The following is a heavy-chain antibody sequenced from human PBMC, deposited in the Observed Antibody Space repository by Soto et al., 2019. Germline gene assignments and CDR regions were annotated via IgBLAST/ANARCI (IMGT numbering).Heavy chain of an antibody. V-gene: IGHV3-74*01. CDR3: ASRSVAGIILDY. CDR1: GFTFSSYW. CDR2: INSDGSST. D-gene: IGHD6-19*01. J-gene: IGHJ4*02. Sequence: EVQLVESGGGLVQPGGSLRLSCAASGFTFSSYWMHWVRRAPGKGLVWVSRINSDGSSTSYADSVKGRFTISRDNAKNTLYLQMNSLRAEDTAVYYCASRSVAGIILDYWGQGTLVTVSS.